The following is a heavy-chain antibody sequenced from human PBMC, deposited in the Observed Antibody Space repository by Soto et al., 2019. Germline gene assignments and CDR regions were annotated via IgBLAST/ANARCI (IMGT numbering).Heavy chain of an antibody. CDR1: GFTFSSNY. V-gene: IGHV3-53*01. J-gene: IGHJ6*02. Sequence: GSLRLSCAASGFTFSSNYMSWVRQAPGKGLEWVSVIYSGGSTYYSDSVKGRFTISRDNSKNTLYLQMNSLRAEDTAVYYCARGWSGYVYYGMDVWGQGTTVTVSS. D-gene: IGHD3-3*01. CDR2: IYSGGST. CDR3: ARGWSGYVYYGMDV.